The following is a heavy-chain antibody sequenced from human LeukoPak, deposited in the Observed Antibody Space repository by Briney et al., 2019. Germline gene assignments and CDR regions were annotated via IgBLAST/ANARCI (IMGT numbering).Heavy chain of an antibody. CDR1: GVSISSYY. Sequence: SETLSLTCTVSGVSISSYYWSWIRQPPGKGLEWIGYIYYSGSTNYNPSLKSRVTISVDTSKNQFSLKLSSVTAADTAVYYCARVWEDYDILTGLKYYFDYWGQGTLVTVSS. CDR2: IYYSGST. CDR3: ARVWEDYDILTGLKYYFDY. D-gene: IGHD3-9*01. J-gene: IGHJ4*02. V-gene: IGHV4-59*01.